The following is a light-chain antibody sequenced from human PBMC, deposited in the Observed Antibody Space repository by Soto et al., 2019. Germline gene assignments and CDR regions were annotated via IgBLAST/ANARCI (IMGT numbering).Light chain of an antibody. CDR3: QQYNNWPWT. J-gene: IGKJ1*01. V-gene: IGKV3-15*01. CDR2: GAS. Sequence: EIVMTQSPATLSVSPGERATLSCRASQSVSSDLAWYQQKPGQAPSLLIYGASTRATGIPARFSGSGSGTEFTLTISSLQSEDFAVYYCQQYNNWPWTFGQGTKVDI. CDR1: QSVSSD.